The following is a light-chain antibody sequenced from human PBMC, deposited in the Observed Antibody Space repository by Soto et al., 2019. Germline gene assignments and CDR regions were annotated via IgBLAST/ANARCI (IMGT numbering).Light chain of an antibody. V-gene: IGLV2-14*01. CDR2: EVT. CDR3: SSYISDTTHLA. CDR1: SDDIGTYDY. Sequence: QPASVSGSPGQSVTISCTGTSDDIGTYDYVSWYQQQPGRAPKLMISEVTKRPSEISDRFSGSKSGNTASLTISGLQPEDEAIYYCSSYISDTTHLAFGGGTQLTVL. J-gene: IGLJ7*01.